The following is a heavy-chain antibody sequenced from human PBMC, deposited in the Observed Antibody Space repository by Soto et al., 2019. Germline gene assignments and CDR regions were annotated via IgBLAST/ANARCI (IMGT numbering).Heavy chain of an antibody. D-gene: IGHD3-22*01. CDR1: GYTFTSYA. CDR3: ATRQYDSSGYYHPDPFDI. J-gene: IGHJ3*02. Sequence: ASVKVSCKASGYTFTSYAMHWVRQAPGQRLEWMGWINAGNGNTKYSQKFQGRVTITRDTSASTAYMELSSLRSEDTAVYYRATRQYDSSGYYHPDPFDIWGQGTMVTVSS. CDR2: INAGNGNT. V-gene: IGHV1-3*01.